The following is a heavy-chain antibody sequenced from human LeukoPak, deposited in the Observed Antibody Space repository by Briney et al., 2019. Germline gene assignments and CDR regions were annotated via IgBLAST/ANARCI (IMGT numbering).Heavy chain of an antibody. D-gene: IGHD6-13*01. V-gene: IGHV1-2*02. CDR1: GYTFTGYY. Sequence: EASVKVSCKASGYTFTGYYMHWVRQAPGQGLEWMGWINPNSGGTNYAQKFQGRVTMTRDTSISTAYMELRSLRSDDTAVYYCARDHVWQQVGADNYYLDVWGKGTTVTISS. CDR3: ARDHVWQQVGADNYYLDV. J-gene: IGHJ6*03. CDR2: INPNSGGT.